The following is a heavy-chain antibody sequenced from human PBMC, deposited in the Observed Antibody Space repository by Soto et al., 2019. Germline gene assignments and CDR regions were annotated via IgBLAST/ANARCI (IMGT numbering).Heavy chain of an antibody. V-gene: IGHV1-2*04. CDR1: GYTFTCYY. Sequence: ASVKVSCKASGYTFTCYYMHWVRQAPGQGLEWMGWINPNSGGTNYAQKFQGWVTMTRDTSASTAYMELSSLRSEDTAVYYCARPENDYCIAIDYWGQGTPVTVSS. CDR3: ARPENDYCIAIDY. CDR2: INPNSGGT. J-gene: IGHJ4*02. D-gene: IGHD3-16*01.